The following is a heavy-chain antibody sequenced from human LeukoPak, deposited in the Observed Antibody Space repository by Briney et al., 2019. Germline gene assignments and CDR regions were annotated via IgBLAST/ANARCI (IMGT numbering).Heavy chain of an antibody. V-gene: IGHV4-59*12. CDR1: GGSISSYY. J-gene: IGHJ5*02. D-gene: IGHD3-22*01. Sequence: SETLSLTCTVSGGSISSYYWSWIRQPPGKGLEWIGYIYYSGSTNYNPSLKSRVTISVDTSKNQFSLKLSSVTAADTAVYYCARVFTMIVVVTWFDPWGQGTLVTVSS. CDR2: IYYSGST. CDR3: ARVFTMIVVVTWFDP.